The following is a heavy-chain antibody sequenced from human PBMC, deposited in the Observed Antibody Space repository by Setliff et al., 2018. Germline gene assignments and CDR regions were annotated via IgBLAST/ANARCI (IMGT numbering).Heavy chain of an antibody. V-gene: IGHV4-38-2*01. CDR2: MYSGGNT. CDR1: GYSISSGNY. Sequence: PSETLSLTCAVSGYSISSGNYWGWIRQPPGKGLEWIGSMYSGGNTYYNPSLKSRATISIDTSKNQFSLKLNSVTAADTAVYYCGRSEAYNWFDPWGQGTLVTVSS. CDR3: GRSEAYNWFDP. J-gene: IGHJ5*02.